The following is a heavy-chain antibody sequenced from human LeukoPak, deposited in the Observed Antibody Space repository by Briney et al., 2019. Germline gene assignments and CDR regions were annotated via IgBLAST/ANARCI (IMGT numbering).Heavy chain of an antibody. Sequence: PGGSLRLSCAASGFTFSSYGMHWVRQAPGKGLEWVAVISYDGSNKYYADSVKGRFTISRDNSKNTLYLQMNCLRAEDTAVYYCAPSGYYDFWSAPHGMDVWGQGTTVTVSS. J-gene: IGHJ6*02. CDR1: GFTFSSYG. CDR2: ISYDGSNK. V-gene: IGHV3-30*03. D-gene: IGHD3-3*01. CDR3: APSGYYDFWSAPHGMDV.